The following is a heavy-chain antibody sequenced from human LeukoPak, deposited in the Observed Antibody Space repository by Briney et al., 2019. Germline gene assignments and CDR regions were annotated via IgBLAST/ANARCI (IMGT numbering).Heavy chain of an antibody. D-gene: IGHD1-26*01. Sequence: ASVKVSCKASGYTFTDYYMHRVRQAPGQGLEWMRWISAYNGNTNYAQKVQGRVTMTRDTSTSTVYMELRSLKSDDTAVYYCARGLDSGSPPLGTFEIWGQGTMVTVSS. CDR3: ARGLDSGSPPLGTFEI. CDR1: GYTFTDYY. CDR2: ISAYNGNT. J-gene: IGHJ3*02. V-gene: IGHV1-18*04.